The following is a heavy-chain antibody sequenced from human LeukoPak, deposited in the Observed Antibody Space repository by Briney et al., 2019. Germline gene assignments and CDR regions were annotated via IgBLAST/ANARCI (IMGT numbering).Heavy chain of an antibody. V-gene: IGHV1-46*01. D-gene: IGHD3-22*01. CDR2: INANGGSA. CDR3: AKDNRYNYDSTDYFYNALSRYFDY. Sequence: ASVTVSCMPSGYTFTRYYLHWVRQAPGQGRQWMGLINANGGSARYAQRCQGRVTMTRDTTTSTVYMELSSLRFEDTAVYYCAKDNRYNYDSTDYFYNALSRYFDYWGQGALVTVYS. CDR1: GYTFTRYY. J-gene: IGHJ4*02.